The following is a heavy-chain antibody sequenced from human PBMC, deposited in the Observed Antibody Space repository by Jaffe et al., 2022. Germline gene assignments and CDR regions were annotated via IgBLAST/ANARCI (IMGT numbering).Heavy chain of an antibody. D-gene: IGHD3-10*01. CDR2: INLKDAAT. J-gene: IGHJ5*01. V-gene: IGHV1-46*01. CDR1: GNTFTNNH. CDR3: AREASGTYRLDS. Sequence: QVQVVQSGAEVRNPGASVKVSCKASGNTFTNNHMHWVRQAPGQGLEWMGLINLKDAATSYTQKFQGRVTMTRDTSTSTVYMELSSLGSEDTAMYYCAREASGTYRLDSWGQGTLVTVSS.